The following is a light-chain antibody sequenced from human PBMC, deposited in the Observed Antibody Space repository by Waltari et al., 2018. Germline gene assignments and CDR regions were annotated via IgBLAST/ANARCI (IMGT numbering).Light chain of an antibody. CDR2: DGN. CDR1: RSDLVDYNY. J-gene: IGLJ1*01. Sequence: QSALTQPASVSGSPGQSITISCTGTRSDLVDYNYVSWYRQFSGKAPKLIIYDGNSRPSGISKRFSGSKSGNTASLVISGLQAEDEADYYCVSYTLNTNFYVFGTGTKVTVL. CDR3: VSYTLNTNFYV. V-gene: IGLV2-14*03.